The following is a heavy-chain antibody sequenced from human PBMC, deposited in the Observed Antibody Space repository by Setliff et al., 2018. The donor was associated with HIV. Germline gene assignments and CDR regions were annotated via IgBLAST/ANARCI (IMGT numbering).Heavy chain of an antibody. CDR1: GAFITSSDY. CDR3: ASFELSTTSSAY. CDR2: LHYSGRT. D-gene: IGHD6-6*01. J-gene: IGHJ4*02. V-gene: IGHV4-39*07. Sequence: SETLSLTCSVSGAFITSSDYWGWIRQPPGKGLEWIGSLHYSGRTYYTSSLSSRVTIFVDTSKNQFSLRLYSVTAADTAVYYCASFELSTTSSAYWGQGALVTVSS.